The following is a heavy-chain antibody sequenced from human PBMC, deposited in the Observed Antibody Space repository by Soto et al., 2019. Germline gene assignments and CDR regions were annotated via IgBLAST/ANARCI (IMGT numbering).Heavy chain of an antibody. CDR2: VDPNSGGT. V-gene: IGHV1-2*02. Sequence: QVQLVQSGAEVKNPGASVKVSCRPSGYTFTAYSIHWVRQAPGQGLEWMGWVDPNSGGTRYAQNFLGMVTMTRATSTSTVYMELNCLRSDDTALYYCSRDNYGPLDYWGQGTLVTVSS. CDR1: GYTFTAYS. CDR3: SRDNYGPLDY. J-gene: IGHJ4*02. D-gene: IGHD3-10*01.